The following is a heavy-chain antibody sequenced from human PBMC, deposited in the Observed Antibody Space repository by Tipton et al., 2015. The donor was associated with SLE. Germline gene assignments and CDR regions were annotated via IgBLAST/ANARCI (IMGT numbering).Heavy chain of an antibody. D-gene: IGHD2-2*01. V-gene: IGHV4-31*03. Sequence: TLSLTCTATGDSVTSSGYYWSWIRQHPGKGLEWIGFISYDGRTKYNPSLKSRVTISLGTSKTQFFLRLSSVTAADTAVYYCARGCSSSTCEPFYFFGMDVWGQGTTVTVSS. CDR1: GDSVTSSGYY. CDR3: ARGCSSSTCEPFYFFGMDV. CDR2: ISYDGRT. J-gene: IGHJ6*02.